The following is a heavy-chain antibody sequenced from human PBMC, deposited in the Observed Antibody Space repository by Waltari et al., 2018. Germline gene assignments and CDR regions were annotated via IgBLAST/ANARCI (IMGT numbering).Heavy chain of an antibody. V-gene: IGHV4-39*01. Sequence: QLQLQESGPGLVKPSETLSLPCTVSGGSISSSSYYWGWIRPPPGKGLEWIGSIYYSGSTYYNPSLKSRVTISVDTSKNQFSLKLSSVTAADTAVYYCARLLNVDYYDSSGYVFDYWGQGTLVTVSS. D-gene: IGHD3-22*01. CDR3: ARLLNVDYYDSSGYVFDY. CDR2: IYYSGST. J-gene: IGHJ4*02. CDR1: GGSISSSSYY.